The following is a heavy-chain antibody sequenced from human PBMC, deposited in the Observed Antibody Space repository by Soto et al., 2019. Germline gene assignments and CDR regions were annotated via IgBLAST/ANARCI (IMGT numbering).Heavy chain of an antibody. V-gene: IGHV3-23*01. D-gene: IGHD1-7*01. CDR1: GFTFSSYG. CDR3: AKDRRAGGNYGFYSDF. CDR2: SSGTGAGT. Sequence: EVQLLESGGGLVQPGGSLRLSCAASGFTFSSYGMTWVRQAPGKGLEWVSFSSGTGAGTYYADSVKGRFTISRDNSKTTLYLQMSSLRADDTAVYYCAKDRRAGGNYGFYSDFWGQGALVIVSS. J-gene: IGHJ4*02.